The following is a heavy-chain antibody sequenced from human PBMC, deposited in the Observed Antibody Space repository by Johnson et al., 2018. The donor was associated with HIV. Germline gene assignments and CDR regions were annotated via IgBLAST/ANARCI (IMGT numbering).Heavy chain of an antibody. D-gene: IGHD5-12*01. CDR2: ISYDGSNK. V-gene: IGHV3-30-3*01. J-gene: IGHJ3*02. Sequence: QMLLVESGGGLVQPGGSLRLSCAASGFTFSSYWMSWVRQAPGKGLEWVAVISYDGSNKYYADSVKGRFTISRYNSKNTLYLQMNSLRAEDTAVYYCAGVDIVAPGLGAFDIWGQGTMVTVSS. CDR1: GFTFSSYW. CDR3: AGVDIVAPGLGAFDI.